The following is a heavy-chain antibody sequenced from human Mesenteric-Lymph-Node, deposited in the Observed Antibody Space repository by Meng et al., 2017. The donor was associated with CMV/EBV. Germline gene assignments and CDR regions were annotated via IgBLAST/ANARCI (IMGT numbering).Heavy chain of an antibody. Sequence: GESLKISCAASGFTFSSYAMHWVRQAPGKGLEWVAVISYDGSNKYYADSVKGRFTISRDNSKNSLYLQMNSLRAEDTAVYYCARALGPVARPWYYGMDVWGQGTTVTVSS. V-gene: IGHV3-30-3*01. J-gene: IGHJ6*02. D-gene: IGHD2-2*02. CDR1: GFTFSSYA. CDR2: ISYDGSNK. CDR3: ARALGPVARPWYYGMDV.